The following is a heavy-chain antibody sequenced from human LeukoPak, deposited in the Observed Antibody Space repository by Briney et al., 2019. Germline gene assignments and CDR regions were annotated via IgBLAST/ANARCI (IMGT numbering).Heavy chain of an antibody. V-gene: IGHV1-2*02. J-gene: IGHJ4*02. D-gene: IGHD3-16*01. CDR3: ARVGGVAGFDY. CDR2: INPSSGGT. Sequence: ASVKVSCKASGYTFTGYYMHWVRQAPGQGLEWMGWINPSSGGTNYAQKFQGRVTMTRDTSISTAYMELSRLRSDDTAVYYCARVGGVAGFDYWGQGTLVTVSS. CDR1: GYTFTGYY.